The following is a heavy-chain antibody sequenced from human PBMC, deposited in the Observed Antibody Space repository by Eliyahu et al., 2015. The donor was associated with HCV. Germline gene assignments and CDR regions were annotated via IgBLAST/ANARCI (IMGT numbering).Heavy chain of an antibody. J-gene: IGHJ4*02. CDR3: AKITDPMDY. D-gene: IGHD3-10*01. CDR2: IKQDGSEK. CDR1: GFSFSSYW. V-gene: IGHV3-7*01. Sequence: EVQLVESGGGLVQPGGSLRLSCAASGFSFSSYWMTWVPPGPGEGVGWGANIKQDGSEKYYVDSVKGRFTIPRDNTKNSLFLQMNSLRAEDTAVYYCAKITDPMDYWGQGTLVTVSS.